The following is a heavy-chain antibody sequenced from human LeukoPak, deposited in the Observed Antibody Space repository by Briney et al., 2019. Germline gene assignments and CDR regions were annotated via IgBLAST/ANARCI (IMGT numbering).Heavy chain of an antibody. CDR1: GFTFSSYA. V-gene: IGHV3-30-3*01. D-gene: IGHD4-23*01. J-gene: IGHJ4*02. CDR2: ISYDGSNK. CDR3: AREGEGNFYFDY. Sequence: TGGSLRLSCAASGFTFSSYAMHWVRQAPGKGLEWVAVISYDGSNKYYADSVKGRFTISRDNSKNTLYLQMNSLRAEDTAVYYCAREGEGNFYFDYWGQGTPVTVSS.